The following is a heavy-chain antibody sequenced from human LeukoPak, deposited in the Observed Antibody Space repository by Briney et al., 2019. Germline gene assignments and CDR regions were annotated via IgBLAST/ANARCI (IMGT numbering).Heavy chain of an antibody. CDR1: GFTFSSYW. Sequence: GGSLRLSCAASGFTFSSYWMSWVRQAPGKGLEWVASIKQDGSEKYYVDSVKGRFTISRDNAKNSLYLQMNSLRAEDTAVYYCARDPPTEGSAYYYYGMDVWGQGTTVTVSS. CDR3: ARDPPTEGSAYYYYGMDV. V-gene: IGHV3-7*01. D-gene: IGHD6-25*01. CDR2: IKQDGSEK. J-gene: IGHJ6*02.